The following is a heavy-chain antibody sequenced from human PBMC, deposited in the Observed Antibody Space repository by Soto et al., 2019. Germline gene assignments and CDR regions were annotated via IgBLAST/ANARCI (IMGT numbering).Heavy chain of an antibody. V-gene: IGHV4-59*01. J-gene: IGHJ4*02. CDR3: ATTPLPGIAVAGKGLTFDY. CDR1: GGSISSYY. Sequence: SETLSLTCTVSGGSISSYYWSWIRQPPGKGLEWIGYIYYSGSTNYNPSLKSRVTISVDTSKNQFSLKLSSVTAADTAVYYCATTPLPGIAVAGKGLTFDYWGQGTLVTVAP. D-gene: IGHD6-19*01. CDR2: IYYSGST.